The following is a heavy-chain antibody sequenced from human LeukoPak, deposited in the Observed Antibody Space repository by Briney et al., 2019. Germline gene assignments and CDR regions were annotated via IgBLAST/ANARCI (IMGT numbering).Heavy chain of an antibody. J-gene: IGHJ1*01. CDR1: GFTFSSYS. Sequence: GGSLRLSCAASGFTFSSYSMNWVRQAPGKGLEWVSYISSSSSTIYYADSVKGRFTISRDNAKNSLYLQMNSLRAEDTAVYYCARGRAVAGHPTTEYFQHWGQGTLVTVSS. D-gene: IGHD6-19*01. V-gene: IGHV3-48*01. CDR3: ARGRAVAGHPTTEYFQH. CDR2: ISSSSSTI.